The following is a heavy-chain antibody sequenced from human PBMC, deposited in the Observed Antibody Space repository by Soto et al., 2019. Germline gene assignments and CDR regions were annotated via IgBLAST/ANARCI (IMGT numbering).Heavy chain of an antibody. J-gene: IGHJ4*02. CDR3: AKDPGTMVRGVITSFDY. CDR2: IGGGGGST. Sequence: GGSLRLSCAASGFTFSSYAMSWVRQAPGKGLEWVSAIGGGGGSTYYADSVKGRFTISRDNSKNTLYLQMNSLRAEDTAVYYCAKDPGTMVRGVITSFDYWGQGTLVTVSS. D-gene: IGHD3-10*01. CDR1: GFTFSSYA. V-gene: IGHV3-23*01.